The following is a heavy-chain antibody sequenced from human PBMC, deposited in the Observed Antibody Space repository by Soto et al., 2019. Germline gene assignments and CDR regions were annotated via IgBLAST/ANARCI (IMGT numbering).Heavy chain of an antibody. Sequence: QVQLQESGPGLVKPSQTLSLTCTVSGGSISSGGYYWSWIRQHPGKGLEWIGYIYYSGSTYYNPSIKSRITLSVATSKNQFSLKLSSVPAADTAVYYCARSSPVVTAPWGQGTLVTVSS. J-gene: IGHJ5*02. V-gene: IGHV4-31*03. D-gene: IGHD2-21*02. CDR2: IYYSGST. CDR1: GGSISSGGYY. CDR3: ARSSPVVTAP.